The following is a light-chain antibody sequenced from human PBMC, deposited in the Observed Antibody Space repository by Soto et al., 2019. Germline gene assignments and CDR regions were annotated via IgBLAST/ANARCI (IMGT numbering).Light chain of an antibody. V-gene: IGKV3-15*01. J-gene: IGKJ5*01. CDR2: GTS. CDR1: QSVGNN. Sequence: EIVMTQSPATLSVSPGERATLSCRASQSVGNNLAWYQHKPGQAPRLLIHGTSTRATGIPARFSGSGSGTEFRLTISSLQSEDFAVYYCQQYDTWPSITFGQGTRLEIK. CDR3: QQYDTWPSIT.